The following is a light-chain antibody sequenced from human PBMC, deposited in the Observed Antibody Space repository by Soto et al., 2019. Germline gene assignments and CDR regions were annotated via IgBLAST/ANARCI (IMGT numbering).Light chain of an antibody. CDR2: ETS. V-gene: IGKV3-11*01. CDR1: QSISTY. CDR3: QQRVT. J-gene: IGKJ4*01. Sequence: EIVLTQSPATLSLSPGERATLSCRASQSISTYLAWYQHTPGQAPRLLIYETSSRAAGVPARFSGSGSGTDFTLTISGLEPEDFAVYYCQQRVTFGGGTKVEIK.